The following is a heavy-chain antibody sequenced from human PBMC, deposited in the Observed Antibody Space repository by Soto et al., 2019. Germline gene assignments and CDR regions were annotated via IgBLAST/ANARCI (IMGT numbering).Heavy chain of an antibody. V-gene: IGHV4-30-4*01. D-gene: IGHD5-12*01. CDR2: IYYSGST. J-gene: IGHJ4*02. Sequence: QVQLQESGPGLVKPSQTLSLTCTVSGGSISSGDYYWSWIRQPPGKGLEWIGYIYYSGSTYYNPSLMSRVTISVDTSKNQFSLKLSSVPAADTAVYYGARVPSYSGFLLYYLDYWGQGTLVTVSS. CDR3: ARVPSYSGFLLYYLDY. CDR1: GGSISSGDYY.